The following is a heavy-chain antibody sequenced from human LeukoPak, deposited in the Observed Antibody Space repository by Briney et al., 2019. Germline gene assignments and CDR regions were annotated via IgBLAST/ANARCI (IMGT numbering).Heavy chain of an antibody. D-gene: IGHD1-26*01. CDR3: AREVVGATAIRHPYFDY. V-gene: IGHV3-11*04. CDR1: GFTFSDYY. Sequence: PGGSLRLSCAASGFTFSDYYMNWIRQAPGKGLEWLSYIGPSGNDINYADSVRGRFTISRDNAKNSLFLQMSSLRAEDTAVYYCAREVVGATAIRHPYFDYWGQGTLVTVSS. J-gene: IGHJ4*02. CDR2: IGPSGNDI.